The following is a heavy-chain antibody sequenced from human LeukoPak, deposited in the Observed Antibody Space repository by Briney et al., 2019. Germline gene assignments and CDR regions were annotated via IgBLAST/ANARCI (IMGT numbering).Heavy chain of an antibody. CDR1: GFTFSSDW. D-gene: IGHD4-11*01. Sequence: GGSLRLSCAASGFTFSSDWMHWVRQAPGKGLVWVSRINTDGSSTTYADSVRGRFTVSRDNAKNTLYLQMNSLRAEDTAVYYCARLRNYYFFDYWGQGTLVTVSS. V-gene: IGHV3-74*01. CDR3: ARLRNYYFFDY. J-gene: IGHJ4*02. CDR2: INTDGSST.